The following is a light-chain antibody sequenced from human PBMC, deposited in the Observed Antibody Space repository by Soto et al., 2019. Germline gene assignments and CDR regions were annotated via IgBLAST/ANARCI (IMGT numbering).Light chain of an antibody. Sequence: EIVLTQSPGTLSLSPGERATLSCRSSHSVSSNYLAWYQQKPGQAPRLLIYDASGRATGIPDRFSGSGSGTDFPLTISRLEPVDFAVYYCQQYGISPTFGQGTKVEIK. CDR3: QQYGISPT. CDR1: HSVSSNY. J-gene: IGKJ1*01. CDR2: DAS. V-gene: IGKV3-20*01.